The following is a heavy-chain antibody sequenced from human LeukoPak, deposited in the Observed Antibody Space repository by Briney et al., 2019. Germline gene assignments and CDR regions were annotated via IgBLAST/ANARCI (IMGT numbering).Heavy chain of an antibody. V-gene: IGHV1-69*13. CDR3: ARDFSLKDIVVVPAASQGMDV. D-gene: IGHD2-2*01. J-gene: IGHJ6*03. CDR1: GGTFSSYA. Sequence: ASVKVSCKASGGTFSSYAISWVRQAPGQGLEWMGGIIPIFGTANYAQKFQGRVTITADESTSTAYMELSSLRSEDTAVYYCARDFSLKDIVVVPAASQGMDVWGKGTTVTVSS. CDR2: IIPIFGTA.